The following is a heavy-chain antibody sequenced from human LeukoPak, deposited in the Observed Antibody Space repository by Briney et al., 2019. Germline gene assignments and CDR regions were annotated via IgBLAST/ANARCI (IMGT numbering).Heavy chain of an antibody. Sequence: SETLSLTCTVSGGSISSYYWGSIRQPPGKGLECIVYIYFSGSPNYNPSLKSRVTITVDTSMNQFSLKLSSVTAADTAVYYRARYNYPVSPGFDYWGQGALVTLSS. CDR2: IYFSGSP. D-gene: IGHD5-24*01. CDR1: GGSISSYY. CDR3: ARYNYPVSPGFDY. J-gene: IGHJ4*02. V-gene: IGHV4-59*01.